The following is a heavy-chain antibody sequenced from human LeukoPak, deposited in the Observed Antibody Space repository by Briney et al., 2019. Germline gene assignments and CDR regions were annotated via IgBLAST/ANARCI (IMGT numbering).Heavy chain of an antibody. D-gene: IGHD1-26*01. V-gene: IGHV1-18*01. CDR1: GYTFNTYG. J-gene: IGHJ3*02. CDR3: TTDLSGVGAPWGSAFDI. Sequence: ASVKVSCKPYGYTFNTYGITWVRQAPGQGLEWMGWISPYNGNTNYAQKFQGRVTMTTDTSTSTAYMELRSLRSDDTAVYYCTTDLSGVGAPWGSAFDIWGQGTMVTVSS. CDR2: ISPYNGNT.